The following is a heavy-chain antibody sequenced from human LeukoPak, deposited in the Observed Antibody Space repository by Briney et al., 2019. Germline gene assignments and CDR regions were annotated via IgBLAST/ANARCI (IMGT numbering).Heavy chain of an antibody. V-gene: IGHV4-61*09. Sequence: PSETLSLTCTVSGGSISSGSYYWSWIRQPAGKGLEWIGHIYTSGSTNYNPSLKSRVTISVDTSKNQFSLKLSSVTAADTAVYYCARGIAAAGTRWFDPWGQGTLVTVSS. CDR3: ARGIAAAGTRWFDP. CDR2: IYTSGST. D-gene: IGHD6-13*01. J-gene: IGHJ5*02. CDR1: GGSISSGSYY.